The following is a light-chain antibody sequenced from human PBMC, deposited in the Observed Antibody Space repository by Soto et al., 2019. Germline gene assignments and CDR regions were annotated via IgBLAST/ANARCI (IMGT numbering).Light chain of an antibody. CDR1: QSISTY. V-gene: IGKV1-39*01. Sequence: DIQRTKSHCSVSASVGEIVNITCRAGQSISTYLNWYQQKSGKPPKLLISAASSLQSGVPSRFSGSGSGTDFTLTISSLQPEDFATYYCQQSVSTLGWTFGQGTKVDI. CDR2: AAS. J-gene: IGKJ1*01. CDR3: QQSVSTLGWT.